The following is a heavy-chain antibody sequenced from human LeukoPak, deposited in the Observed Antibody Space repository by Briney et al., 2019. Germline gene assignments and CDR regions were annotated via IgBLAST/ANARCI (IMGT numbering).Heavy chain of an antibody. V-gene: IGHV3-30-3*01. CDR2: ISYDGSNK. D-gene: IGHD3-16*01. CDR3: ARRVPNQVITDYFDY. Sequence: GRSLRLSCAASGFTFSSYAMHWVRQAPGKGLEWVAVISYDGSNKYYADSVKGRFTISRDNAKNSLFLQMNSLRAEDTAVYYCARRVPNQVITDYFDYWGQGTLVTVSS. CDR1: GFTFSSYA. J-gene: IGHJ4*02.